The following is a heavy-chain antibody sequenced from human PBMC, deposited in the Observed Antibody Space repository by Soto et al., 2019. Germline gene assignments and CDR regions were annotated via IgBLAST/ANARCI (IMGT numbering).Heavy chain of an antibody. D-gene: IGHD2-15*01. Sequence: GESLKISCKGSGYSFTSYWIGWVRQMPGKGLEWMGIIYPGDSDTRYSPSFQGQVTISADKSISTAYLQWSSLKASDTAMYYCARPTTDVVVVGATFLPGAFDICAQRTMVPVS. CDR3: ARPTTDVVVVGATFLPGAFDI. CDR2: IYPGDSDT. CDR1: GYSFTSYW. V-gene: IGHV5-51*01. J-gene: IGHJ3*02.